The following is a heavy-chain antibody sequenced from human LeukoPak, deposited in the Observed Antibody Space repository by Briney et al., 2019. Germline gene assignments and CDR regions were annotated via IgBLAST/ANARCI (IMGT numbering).Heavy chain of an antibody. Sequence: GASVKVSCKASGYTFTGYYMHWVRQAPGQGLEWMGWINPNSGGTNYAQKFQGRVTMTRDTSISTAYMELSRLRSDDTAVYYCARDRGSSSWYWFDPWGQGTLVTVSS. V-gene: IGHV1-2*02. J-gene: IGHJ5*02. CDR2: INPNSGGT. CDR3: ARDRGSSSWYWFDP. CDR1: GYTFTGYY. D-gene: IGHD6-13*01.